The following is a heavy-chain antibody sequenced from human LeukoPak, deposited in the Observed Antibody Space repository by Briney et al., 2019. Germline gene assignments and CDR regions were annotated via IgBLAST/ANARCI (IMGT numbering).Heavy chain of an antibody. V-gene: IGHV1-2*02. Sequence: ASVKVSCKASGYTFTGYYMHWVRQAPGQGLEWMGWINPNSGGTNYAQKFQGRVTMTRDTSISTAYMELSRLRSDDTAVYYCARALKCSGGSCYSYYYYYMDVWGKGTTVTVSS. D-gene: IGHD2-15*01. CDR1: GYTFTGYY. J-gene: IGHJ6*03. CDR2: INPNSGGT. CDR3: ARALKCSGGSCYSYYYYYMDV.